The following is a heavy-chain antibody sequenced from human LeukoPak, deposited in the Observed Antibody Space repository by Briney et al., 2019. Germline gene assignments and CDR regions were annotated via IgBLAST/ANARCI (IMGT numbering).Heavy chain of an antibody. CDR2: INHSGST. CDR1: GGSFSGYY. Sequence: SETLSLTCAVYGGSFSGYYWSWIRQPPGKGLEWIGEINHSGSTNYNPSLKSRVTISVDTPKNQFSLKLSSVTAADTAVYYRARGLPRRYSSGWSLTYYFDYWGQGTLVTVSS. V-gene: IGHV4-34*01. J-gene: IGHJ4*02. CDR3: ARGLPRRYSSGWSLTYYFDY. D-gene: IGHD6-19*01.